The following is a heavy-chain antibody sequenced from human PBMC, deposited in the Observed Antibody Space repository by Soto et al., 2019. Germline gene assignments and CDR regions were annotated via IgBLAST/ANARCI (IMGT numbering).Heavy chain of an antibody. CDR2: IYPGDSDT. CDR3: ARLNREGTGTSDAFDI. J-gene: IGHJ3*02. Sequence: PGESLKLSCTAFGYSFTSYWIGWVRQMPGKGLEWMGIIYPGDSDTRYSPSFQGQVTSSADKSISTAYLQWSSLKASDTAMYYCARLNREGTGTSDAFDIWGQGTMVTVSS. V-gene: IGHV5-51*01. CDR1: GYSFTSYW. D-gene: IGHD1-1*01.